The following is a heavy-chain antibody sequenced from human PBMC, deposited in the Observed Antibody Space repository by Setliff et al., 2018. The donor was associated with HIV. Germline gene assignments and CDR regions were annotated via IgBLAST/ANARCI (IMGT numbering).Heavy chain of an antibody. CDR2: INHSGST. CDR1: GGSFSGYY. CDR3: AREVYDFWGGYYTGIQH. D-gene: IGHD3-3*01. J-gene: IGHJ1*01. V-gene: IGHV4-34*01. Sequence: LSLTCAVYGGSFSGYYWSWIRQPPGKGLEWIGEINHSGSTNYNPSLKSRVTISVDTSKNQFSLKLSSVTAADTAVYYCAREVYDFWGGYYTGIQHWGQGTLVTVSS.